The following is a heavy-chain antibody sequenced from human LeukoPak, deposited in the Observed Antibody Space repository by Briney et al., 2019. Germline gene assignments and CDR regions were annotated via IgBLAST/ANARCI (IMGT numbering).Heavy chain of an antibody. Sequence: SETLSLTCTVSGGSISSSSYYWGWIRQPPGKGLEWIGSIYYSGSTYYNPSLKSRVTISVDTSKNQFSLKLSSVTAADTAVYYCARPPPSRGYSYGYPPNYFDYWGQGTLVTVSS. V-gene: IGHV4-39*01. D-gene: IGHD5-18*01. CDR2: IYYSGST. J-gene: IGHJ4*02. CDR3: ARPPPSRGYSYGYPPNYFDY. CDR1: GGSISSSSYY.